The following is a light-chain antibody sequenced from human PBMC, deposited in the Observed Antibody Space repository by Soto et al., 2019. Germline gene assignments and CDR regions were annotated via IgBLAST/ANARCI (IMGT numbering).Light chain of an antibody. V-gene: IGKV3-11*01. CDR2: DAS. Sequence: EIVLTQSPVTLSLSPREIATLSCRASQTVSNQLAWYQQKPGQAPRLLIYDASRRVTGIPARFSGSGSGIDFTLTLSSLEPEDFAVYYCQQRAGSSTFGQGKRLEI. CDR3: QQRAGSST. CDR1: QTVSNQ. J-gene: IGKJ5*01.